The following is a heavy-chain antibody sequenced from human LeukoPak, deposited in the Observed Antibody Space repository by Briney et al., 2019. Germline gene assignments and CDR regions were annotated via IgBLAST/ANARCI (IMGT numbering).Heavy chain of an antibody. Sequence: PSETLSLTCTVSGGSINSGGYYWGWFRQHPGKGLELIGYIYYSGTTYYNPSLKSRLTISVDTSENQFSLKLTSMTAADTAVYYCARAIIGYYFDYWGQGTLVTVSS. CDR1: GGSINSGGYY. J-gene: IGHJ4*02. CDR2: IYYSGTT. V-gene: IGHV4-31*03. CDR3: ARAIIGYYFDY. D-gene: IGHD3-10*01.